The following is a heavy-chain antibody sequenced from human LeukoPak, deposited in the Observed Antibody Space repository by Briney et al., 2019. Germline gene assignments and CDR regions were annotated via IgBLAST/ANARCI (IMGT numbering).Heavy chain of an antibody. V-gene: IGHV3-74*01. Sequence: PGGSLRLSCAASGFTFSSSWMHWVRQAPGKGLVWVSRINRDGSSTNYADSVKGRFTISRDNAKNTLYLQMNSLRAEDTAVYYCARHKYYYDSTPSGAFDIWGQGTMVTVSS. D-gene: IGHD3-22*01. CDR3: ARHKYYYDSTPSGAFDI. CDR2: INRDGSST. CDR1: GFTFSSSW. J-gene: IGHJ3*02.